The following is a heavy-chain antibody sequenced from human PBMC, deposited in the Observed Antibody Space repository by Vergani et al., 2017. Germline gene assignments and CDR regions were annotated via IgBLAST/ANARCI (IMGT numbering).Heavy chain of an antibody. D-gene: IGHD1-26*01. CDR2: IIPILGIA. V-gene: IGHV1-69*02. J-gene: IGHJ4*02. Sequence: QVQLVQSGAEVKKPGSSVKVSCKASGGTFSSYTISWVRQAPGQGLEWMGRIIPILGIANYAQKFQGRVTITADKSTSTAYMEMSSLRSEDTVVYYCARGSVVATLRDDYWGQGTLVTVSS. CDR1: GGTFSSYT. CDR3: ARGSVVATLRDDY.